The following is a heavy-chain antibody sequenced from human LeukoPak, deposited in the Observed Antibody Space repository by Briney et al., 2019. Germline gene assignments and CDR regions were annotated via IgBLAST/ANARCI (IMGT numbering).Heavy chain of an antibody. CDR3: AKDLFRYGGNSPFDY. V-gene: IGHV3-30*18. CDR2: ISFDGTNK. J-gene: IGHJ4*02. CDR1: GLTLRRCG. D-gene: IGHD4-23*01. Sequence: GCPLRLSFEAPGLTLRRCGMHWLHQYPGKGLDWVAFISFDGTNKYYAESVKGRFTISRDTSKNTMHLQMSTLKPDDTAVYYCAKDLFRYGGNSPFDYWGQGALVTVSS.